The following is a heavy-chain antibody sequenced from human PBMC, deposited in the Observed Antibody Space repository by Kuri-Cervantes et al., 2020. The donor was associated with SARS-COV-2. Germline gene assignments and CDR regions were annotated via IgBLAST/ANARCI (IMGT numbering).Heavy chain of an antibody. J-gene: IGHJ3*02. D-gene: IGHD1-26*01. V-gene: IGHV1-18*01. CDR2: ISAYNGNT. CDR1: GYTFTSYG. Sequence: ASVKVSCKASGYTFTSYGISWVRQAPGQGLEWMGWISAYNGNTNYAQKLQGRVTMTTDTSTSTAYMELRSLRSDDTAVYYCARVVGATKAGAFDIWGQGTRVTVSS. CDR3: ARVVGATKAGAFDI.